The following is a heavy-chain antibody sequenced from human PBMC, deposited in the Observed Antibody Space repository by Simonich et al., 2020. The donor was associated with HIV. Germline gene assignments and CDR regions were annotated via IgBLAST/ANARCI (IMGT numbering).Heavy chain of an antibody. V-gene: IGHV4-34*04. D-gene: IGHD3-3*01. J-gene: IGHJ4*02. CDR1: GGSFSGYY. CDR3: ARRDRELILYFDY. CDR2: INHSGIT. Sequence: QVQLQQWGAGLLKPSETLSLTCAVYGGSFSGYYWSWIRQPPGKGLEWIGEINHSGITNHKPSLNSRATISVDKSKNQFSLKLSSVTAADTAIYYCARRDRELILYFDYWGQGNLVTVSS.